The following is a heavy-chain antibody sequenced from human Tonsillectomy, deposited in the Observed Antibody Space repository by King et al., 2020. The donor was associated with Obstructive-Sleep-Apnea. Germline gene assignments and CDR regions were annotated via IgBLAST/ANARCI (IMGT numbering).Heavy chain of an antibody. J-gene: IGHJ4*02. V-gene: IGHV1-18*01. CDR3: ARAPLLLAAQLEFDY. CDR1: GYTFTSYG. CDR2: ISAYNGNT. Sequence: VQLVESGAEVKKPGASVKVSCKASGYTFTSYGISWVRQAPGQGLEWMGWISAYNGNTNYAQKLQGIVTMTTDTSTSTAYMELRSLGSDDTAVYYCARAPLLLAAQLEFDYWGQGTLVTVSS. D-gene: IGHD3-3*02.